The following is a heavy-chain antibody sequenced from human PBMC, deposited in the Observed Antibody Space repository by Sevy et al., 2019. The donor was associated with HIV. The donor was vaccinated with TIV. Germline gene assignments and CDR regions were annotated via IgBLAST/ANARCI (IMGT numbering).Heavy chain of an antibody. CDR1: GFTFTSSA. D-gene: IGHD3-22*01. Sequence: ASVKVSCKASGFTFTSSAVQWVRQARGQRLEWIGWIVVGSGNTNYAQKFQERVTITRDMSTSTAYMELSSLRSEDTAVYYCAADPIPGSGYNFDYWGQGTLVTVSS. CDR2: IVVGSGNT. J-gene: IGHJ4*02. V-gene: IGHV1-58*01. CDR3: AADPIPGSGYNFDY.